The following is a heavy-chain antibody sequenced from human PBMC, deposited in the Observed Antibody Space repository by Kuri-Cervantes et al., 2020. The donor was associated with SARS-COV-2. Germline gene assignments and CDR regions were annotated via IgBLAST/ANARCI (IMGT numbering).Heavy chain of an antibody. D-gene: IGHD3-10*01. Sequence: GESLKISCAASGFTFSSYGMHWVRQAPGKGLEWVAVISYDGSNKYYADSVKGRFTISRDNAKNSLYLQMNSLRAEDTAVYYCARVKVRSGGHWGQGTLVTVSS. CDR2: ISYDGSNK. J-gene: IGHJ4*02. CDR1: GFTFSSYG. CDR3: ARVKVRSGGH. V-gene: IGHV3-30*03.